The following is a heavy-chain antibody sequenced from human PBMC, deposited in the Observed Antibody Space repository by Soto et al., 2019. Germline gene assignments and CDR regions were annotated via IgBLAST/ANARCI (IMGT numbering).Heavy chain of an antibody. CDR1: GGSISSYY. J-gene: IGHJ6*02. V-gene: IGHV4-4*07. CDR3: ARDRVLRFLEWSYGMDV. Sequence: SETLSLTCTVSGGSISSYYWSWIRQPAGKGLEWIGRIYTGGSTNYNPSLKSRVTMSVDTSKNQFSLKLSSVTAADTAVYYCARDRVLRFLEWSYGMDVWGQGTTVTVSS. D-gene: IGHD3-3*01. CDR2: IYTGGST.